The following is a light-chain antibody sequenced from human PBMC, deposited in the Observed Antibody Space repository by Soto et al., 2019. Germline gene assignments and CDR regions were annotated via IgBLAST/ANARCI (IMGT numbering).Light chain of an antibody. CDR1: SSDIGAYNF. Sequence: QSVLTQPASVSGSPGQSITISCTGTSSDIGAYNFVSWYQQHPGKAPKLMLYDVNIRPSGVSNPFSGSKSGNTASLTSSGLQAEDEDDYYCTSWTTSTTMIFGGGTKLTV. V-gene: IGLV2-14*03. CDR3: TSWTTSTTMI. CDR2: DVN. J-gene: IGLJ2*01.